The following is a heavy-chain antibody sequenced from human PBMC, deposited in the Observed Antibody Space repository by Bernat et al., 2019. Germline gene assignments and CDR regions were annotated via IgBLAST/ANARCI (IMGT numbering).Heavy chain of an antibody. J-gene: IGHJ6*02. CDR1: GGTFSSYA. Sequence: QVQLVQSGAEVKKPGSSVKVSCKASGGTFSSYAISWVRQAPGQGLEWMGRIIPILGIANYAQKFQGRVTITADKSTSTAYMELSSLRSEDTAVYYCARDRHYYDGSEDYGMDVWGQGTTVTVSS. V-gene: IGHV1-69*04. D-gene: IGHD3-10*01. CDR3: ARDRHYYDGSEDYGMDV. CDR2: IIPILGIA.